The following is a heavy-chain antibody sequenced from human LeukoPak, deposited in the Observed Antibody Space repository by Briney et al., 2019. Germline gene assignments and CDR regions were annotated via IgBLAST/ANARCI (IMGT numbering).Heavy chain of an antibody. CDR2: ISSSSTTI. D-gene: IGHD6-13*01. V-gene: IGHV3-48*01. J-gene: IGHJ6*02. CDR1: GFTFSNYS. CDR3: ASSYSSSWYDYYGMDV. Sequence: GGSLRLSCAASGFTFSNYSMNWVRQAPGKGLEWVSYISSSSTTIYSADAVKGRFTISRDNSKNTLYLQMNSLRAEDTAVYYCASSYSSSWYDYYGMDVWGQGTTVTVSS.